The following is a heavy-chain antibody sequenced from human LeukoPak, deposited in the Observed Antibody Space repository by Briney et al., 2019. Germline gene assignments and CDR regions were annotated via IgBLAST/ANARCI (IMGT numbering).Heavy chain of an antibody. V-gene: IGHV4-59*08. CDR1: GGSISSYY. CDR2: IYYSGST. CDR3: ARHGGYSGYDYAFDI. J-gene: IGHJ3*02. Sequence: SETLSLTCTVSGGSISSYYWSWIRQPPGKGLEWIGYIYYSGSTNYNPSLKSRVTISVDTSKNQFSLKLSPVTAADTAVYYCARHGGYSGYDYAFDIWGQGTMVTVSS. D-gene: IGHD5-12*01.